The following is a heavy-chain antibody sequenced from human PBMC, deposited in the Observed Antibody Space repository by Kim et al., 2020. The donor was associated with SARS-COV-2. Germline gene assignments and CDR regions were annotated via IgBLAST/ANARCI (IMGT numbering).Heavy chain of an antibody. CDR2: VSHSGST. CDR1: GASISSDY. V-gene: IGHV4-59*01. J-gene: IGHJ6*03. CDR3: AREFRGFDYNSPRYFYYAYMDV. Sequence: SETLSLTCTVSGASISSDYWSWIRQPPGKGLEWIGHVSHSGSTNYSPSLKSRISISVDTSKNQFALKLNSVTAADTAVYYCAREFRGFDYNSPRYFYYAYMDVWGKGTTVTVSS. D-gene: IGHD1-1*01.